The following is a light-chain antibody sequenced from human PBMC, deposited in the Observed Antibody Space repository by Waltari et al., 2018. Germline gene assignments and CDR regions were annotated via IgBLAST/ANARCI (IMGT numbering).Light chain of an antibody. CDR1: NSDIGRYNY. CDR3: SSYTLDIKMI. Sequence: QSALTQPASMSGSPGQLITISSTGSNSDIGRYNYVSWYQQYPGKAPKVLIYDVNKRPSGASDRFSGSKSGNTASLTISGLQAEDEADYYCSSYTLDIKMIFGGGTKLTVL. CDR2: DVN. J-gene: IGLJ2*01. V-gene: IGLV2-14*03.